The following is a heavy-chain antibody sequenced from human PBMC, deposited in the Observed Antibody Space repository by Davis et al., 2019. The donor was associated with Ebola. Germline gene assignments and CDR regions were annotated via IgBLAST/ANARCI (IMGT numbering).Heavy chain of an antibody. V-gene: IGHV4-59*01. CDR1: GGSISSYY. CDR3: ARVGNPYYYYGMDV. Sequence: MPSETLSLTCTVSGGSISSYYWSWIRQPPGKGLEWIGNLYHGGGTNYSPSLKSRLTISVDTSKNQFSLELSSVTAADTAVDYCARVGNPYYYYGMDVWGQGTTVTVSS. CDR2: LYHGGGT. D-gene: IGHD7-27*01. J-gene: IGHJ6*02.